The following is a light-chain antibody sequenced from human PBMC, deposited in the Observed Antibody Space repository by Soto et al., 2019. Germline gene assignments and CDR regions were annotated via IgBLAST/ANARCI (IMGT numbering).Light chain of an antibody. CDR1: RSNIRTNN. CDR3: AAWDDSLNGYV. Sequence: LLTQPPSASGTPGQRVTISCSGSRSNIRTNNVNWYQQVPGTAPKLLIYSNDQRPSGVPDRFSGSKYGTSASLAISGLQSEDEADYYCAAWDDSLNGYVFGTGTKVTVL. CDR2: SND. V-gene: IGLV1-44*01. J-gene: IGLJ1*01.